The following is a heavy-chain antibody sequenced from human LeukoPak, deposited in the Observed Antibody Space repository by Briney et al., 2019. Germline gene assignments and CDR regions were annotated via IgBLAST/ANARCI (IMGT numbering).Heavy chain of an antibody. D-gene: IGHD5-12*01. J-gene: IGHJ4*02. V-gene: IGHV3-30*02. Sequence: AGSLILSCAATGFTFSSYAMHWNRHAPGKGLQWVAFIRYDGSNKYYADSVKGRFTISRDNSKNTLYLQMNSLRAEDTAVYYCAKDLGWESGYDIFDYWGQGTLVTVSS. CDR2: IRYDGSNK. CDR1: GFTFSSYA. CDR3: AKDLGWESGYDIFDY.